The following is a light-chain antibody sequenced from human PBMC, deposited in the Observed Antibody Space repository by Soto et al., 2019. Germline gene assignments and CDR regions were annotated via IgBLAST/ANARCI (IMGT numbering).Light chain of an antibody. J-gene: IGLJ2*01. CDR2: DVS. CDR1: SSDIGDYHY. CDR3: SSYTSSTTPYVV. Sequence: QSALTQPASVSGSPGQSITISCSGTSSDIGDYHYVSWYQQHPVKAPKLIIYDVSNRPSGVSNRFSGSKSGNTASLTISGLPAEDEADYYCSSYTSSTTPYVVFGGGTKLTVL. V-gene: IGLV2-14*01.